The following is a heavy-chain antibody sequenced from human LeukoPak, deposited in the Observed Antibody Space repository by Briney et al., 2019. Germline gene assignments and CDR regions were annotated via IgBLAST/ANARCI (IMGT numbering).Heavy chain of an antibody. CDR3: ARAQPARYCTSTSCYAAFDI. J-gene: IGHJ3*02. D-gene: IGHD2-2*01. CDR1: GGSISGTGCY. V-gene: IGHV4-30-2*01. CDR2: IRHSGST. Sequence: SETLSLTCTVSGGSISGTGCYRSWIRQPPGKGLEGVGYIRHSGSTYYNPSRKGRITISVDTSQNQFSLKLTSVTAADTAVYYCARAQPARYCTSTSCYAAFDIWGQGTMVTVSS.